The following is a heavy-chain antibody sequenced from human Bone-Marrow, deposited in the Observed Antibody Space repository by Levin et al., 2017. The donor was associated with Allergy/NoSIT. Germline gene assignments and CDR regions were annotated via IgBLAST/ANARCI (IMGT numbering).Heavy chain of an antibody. CDR2: ITSSGDST. V-gene: IGHV3-48*02. J-gene: IGHJ1*01. CDR1: GFTFRHYT. D-gene: IGHD3-22*01. CDR3: ARDPARGYYDSSGYSGEH. Sequence: GGSLRLSCVASGFTFRHYTMNWVRQAPGKGLEWVSCITSSGDSTYYADSVKGRFTISRDNAKNSLYLQLNRLRDEDTAMYYCARDPARGYYDSSGYSGEHWGQGTLVTVSS.